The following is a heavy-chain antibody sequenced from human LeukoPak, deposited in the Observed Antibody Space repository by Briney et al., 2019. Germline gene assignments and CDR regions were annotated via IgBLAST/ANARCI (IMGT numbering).Heavy chain of an antibody. V-gene: IGHV3-30-3*01. CDR2: ISYDGSNK. Sequence: GRSLRLSCAASGFTFSSYAMHWVRQAPGKGLEWVAVISYDGSNKYYADSVKGRFTISRDNSKNTLYLQMNSPRAEDTAVYYCARCGYSNEYYFDYWGQGTLVTVSS. CDR1: GFTFSSYA. CDR3: ARCGYSNEYYFDY. D-gene: IGHD4-11*01. J-gene: IGHJ4*02.